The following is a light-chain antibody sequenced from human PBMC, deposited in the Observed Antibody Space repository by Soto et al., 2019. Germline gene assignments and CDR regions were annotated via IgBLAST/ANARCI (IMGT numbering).Light chain of an antibody. CDR3: QQRSNWPWT. J-gene: IGKJ1*01. CDR1: QSVSSY. CDR2: DAS. V-gene: IGKV3-11*01. Sequence: EIVLAQSPATLSFSPGGRATPSCRASQSVSSYLAWYQQKPGQAPRLLIYDASNRATGIPARFSGSGSGTDFTLTISSLEPEDFAVYYCQQRSNWPWTFGQGTKVDI.